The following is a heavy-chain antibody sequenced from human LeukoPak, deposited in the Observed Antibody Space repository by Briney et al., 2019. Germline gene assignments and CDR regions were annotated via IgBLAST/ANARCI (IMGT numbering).Heavy chain of an antibody. CDR3: ARGAPFGGA. CDR1: GFTFNNFW. J-gene: IGHJ4*02. Sequence: GGSLRLSCATSGFTFNNFWMHWVRQAPGKGLEWVANINRDGNEKHYVDSVKGRFTISRDNAKTSLYLQMNSLRVEDTAVYYCARGAPFGGAWGQGTLVTVTS. CDR2: INRDGNEK. D-gene: IGHD3-10*01. V-gene: IGHV3-7*03.